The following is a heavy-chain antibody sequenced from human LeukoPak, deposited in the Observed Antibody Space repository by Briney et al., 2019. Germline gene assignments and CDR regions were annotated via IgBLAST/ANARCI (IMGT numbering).Heavy chain of an antibody. Sequence: GGSLRLSCAASGFTSDDSGMSWVRQAPGKGLEWVSGINWNGGTTGYADSVKGRFTISRDNAKNSLYLQMNSLRAEDTALYYCARVPYVWGSYLSQSYYFDYWGQGTLVTVSS. D-gene: IGHD3-16*02. J-gene: IGHJ4*02. CDR3: ARVPYVWGSYLSQSYYFDY. V-gene: IGHV3-20*04. CDR1: GFTSDDSG. CDR2: INWNGGTT.